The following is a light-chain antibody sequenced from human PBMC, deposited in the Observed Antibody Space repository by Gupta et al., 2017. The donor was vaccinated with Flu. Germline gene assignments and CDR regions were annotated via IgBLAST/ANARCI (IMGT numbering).Light chain of an antibody. Sequence: CLLTQLSSVSVAPGQTARIACGGDNIGDKNVNWYQQKPGQAPVMVIYGDTDRPSAIPERFSGSNSGNTATLTISRVEAGDEADYFCQVWDGHGDQAVFGGGTRVTVL. V-gene: IGLV3-21*02. CDR2: GDT. J-gene: IGLJ2*01. CDR3: QVWDGHGDQAV. CDR1: NIGDKN.